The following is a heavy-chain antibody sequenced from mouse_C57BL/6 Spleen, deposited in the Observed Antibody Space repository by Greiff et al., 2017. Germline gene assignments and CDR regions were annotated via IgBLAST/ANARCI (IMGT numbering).Heavy chain of an antibody. CDR3: ASGTGTSYYAMDY. D-gene: IGHD4-1*01. CDR1: GYTFTSYW. CDR2: IDPSDSET. Sequence: QVQLKQPGAELVRPGSSVKLSCKASGYTFTSYWMHWVKQRPIQGLEWIGNIDPSDSETHYNQKFKDKATLTVDKSSSTAYMQLSSLTSEDSAVYYCASGTGTSYYAMDYWGQGTSVTVSS. J-gene: IGHJ4*01. V-gene: IGHV1-52*01.